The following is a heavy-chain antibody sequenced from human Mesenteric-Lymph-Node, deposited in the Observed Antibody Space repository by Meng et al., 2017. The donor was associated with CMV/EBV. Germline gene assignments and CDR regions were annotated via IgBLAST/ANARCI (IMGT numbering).Heavy chain of an antibody. CDR1: GGTFSSYA. V-gene: IGHV1-69*05. D-gene: IGHD6-6*01. Sequence: SVKVSCKASGGTFSSYAISWVRQAPGQGLEWMGGIIPIFGTANYAQKFQGRVTITTDESTSTAYMELSSLRSEDTAVYYCAREGEAARPVLGYYYYYGMDVWGQGTTVTVSS. CDR3: AREGEAARPVLGYYYYYGMDV. J-gene: IGHJ6*02. CDR2: IIPIFGTA.